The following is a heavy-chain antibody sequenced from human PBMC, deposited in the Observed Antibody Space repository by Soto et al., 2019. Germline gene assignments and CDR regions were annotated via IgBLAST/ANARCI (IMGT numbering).Heavy chain of an antibody. CDR3: ARPVVPLQASGFDL. Sequence: QVKLVQSGAEVKKPGASVKVSCKASGYTFTSFYMHWVRQAPGQGLEWMGTINPGGGSTTYAQKFQGRVTMTRDTSTSTVYMELSSLRSEDTAVYYCARPVVPLQASGFDLWGRGTLVTVSS. D-gene: IGHD2-2*01. V-gene: IGHV1-46*01. CDR2: INPGGGST. CDR1: GYTFTSFY. J-gene: IGHJ2*01.